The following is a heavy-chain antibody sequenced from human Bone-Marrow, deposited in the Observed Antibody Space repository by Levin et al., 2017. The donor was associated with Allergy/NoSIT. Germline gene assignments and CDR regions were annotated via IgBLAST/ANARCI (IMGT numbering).Heavy chain of an antibody. D-gene: IGHD2-2*01. Sequence: GGSLRLSCAASGFTVSSYLMHWVRQAPGKGLEYVSAISSDGSKIYYADSVKGRFTISRDNSKNTLYLQMGSLRPEDMAVYYCARSDCSSTSCYRHFDSWGQGTLVTVSS. CDR3: ARSDCSSTSCYRHFDS. CDR2: ISSDGSKI. J-gene: IGHJ4*02. CDR1: GFTVSSYL. V-gene: IGHV3-64*02.